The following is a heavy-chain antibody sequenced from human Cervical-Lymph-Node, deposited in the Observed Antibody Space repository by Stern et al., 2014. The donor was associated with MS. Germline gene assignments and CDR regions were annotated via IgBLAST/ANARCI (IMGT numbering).Heavy chain of an antibody. Sequence: QVQLQESGPGLVKPSETLSLTCTVSGDSISSSSYYWGWIRQPPGKGLEWIGNIYYSGSTYYNPSLEGRVTIPLHRSKTQFSLKMSSVTAADTAVYYCARQGVEGMTAVVNLDYWGQGTLVTVSS. CDR1: GDSISSSSYY. CDR2: IYYSGST. CDR3: ARQGVEGMTAVVNLDY. J-gene: IGHJ4*02. V-gene: IGHV4-39*01. D-gene: IGHD4-11*01.